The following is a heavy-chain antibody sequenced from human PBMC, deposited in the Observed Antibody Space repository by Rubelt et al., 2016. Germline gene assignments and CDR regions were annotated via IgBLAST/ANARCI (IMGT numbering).Heavy chain of an antibody. Sequence: EVQLLESGGGLVQPGGSLRLSCAASGFTFSSYAMSWVRQAPGKGLAWVSYISSSSSTIYYADSVKGRFTISRDNAKNSLYLQMNSLRAEDTAVYYCARGHGGSYYSRGSSWGQGTLVTVSS. D-gene: IGHD1-26*01. CDR2: ISSSSSTI. CDR3: ARGHGGSYYSRGSS. J-gene: IGHJ5*02. CDR1: GFTFSSYA. V-gene: IGHV3-48*01.